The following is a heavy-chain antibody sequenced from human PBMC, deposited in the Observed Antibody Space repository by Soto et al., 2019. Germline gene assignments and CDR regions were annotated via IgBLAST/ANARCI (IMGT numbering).Heavy chain of an antibody. CDR2: IYFRGTT. CDR1: GGSISSYY. J-gene: IGHJ4*02. Sequence: SETLSLTCTVSGGSISSYYWSWIRQPTGKGLEWIGYIYFRGTTNYNPSLKSRVTMSADTSKNQFSLKLNSVTAADTAVYYCARINYYDTSGYPFDYWGQGMMVTVS. D-gene: IGHD3-22*01. V-gene: IGHV4-59*01. CDR3: ARINYYDTSGYPFDY.